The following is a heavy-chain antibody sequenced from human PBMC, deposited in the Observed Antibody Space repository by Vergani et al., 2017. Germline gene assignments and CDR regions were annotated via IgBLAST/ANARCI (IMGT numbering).Heavy chain of an antibody. CDR3: GKSLQGVQPPDY. CDR1: GFSFNTYG. D-gene: IGHD2-2*01. Sequence: QVQLVETGGGVVQPGGSLRLYCATSGFSFNTYGAHWVRQAPGKGLEWVAFIGYDGRIKYNVDSVKGRFTISRDTSKKTLSLQMRSLRADDTAVYYCGKSLQGVQPPDYWGQGTLVTVSS. V-gene: IGHV3-30*02. J-gene: IGHJ4*02. CDR2: IGYDGRIK.